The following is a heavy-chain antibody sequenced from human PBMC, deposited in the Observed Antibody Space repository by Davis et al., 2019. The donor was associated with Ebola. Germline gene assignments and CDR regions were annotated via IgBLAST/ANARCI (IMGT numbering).Heavy chain of an antibody. Sequence: PGGSLRLSCAASGFTFGSYSMNWVRQAPGKGLMWVSRINSDGSTITYADSAKGRFTISRDNAKNTLFLQMSSLRAEDTAVYYCAREDGGNTRFDYWGRGILVAVSS. J-gene: IGHJ4*02. D-gene: IGHD4-23*01. CDR2: INSDGSTI. V-gene: IGHV3-74*01. CDR3: AREDGGNTRFDY. CDR1: GFTFGSYS.